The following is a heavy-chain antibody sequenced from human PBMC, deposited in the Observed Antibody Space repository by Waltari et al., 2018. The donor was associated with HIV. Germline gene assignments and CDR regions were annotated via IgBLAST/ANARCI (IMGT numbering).Heavy chain of an antibody. V-gene: IGHV1-2*06. CDR2: INPKSGVT. CDR1: GSTFIDYF. Sequence: QQLLVPSGAEVKKPGASVKVSCKAPGSTFIDYFTHWVRRDPGQGLEWMGRINPKSGVTHYPQKFQGRVIRTRDTSMNTAYMDLTRLRADDTALYFCARGYVQNDLRGLFHLWGRGTSVTVSS. J-gene: IGHJ2*01. CDR3: ARGYVQNDLRGLFHL. D-gene: IGHD2-2*01.